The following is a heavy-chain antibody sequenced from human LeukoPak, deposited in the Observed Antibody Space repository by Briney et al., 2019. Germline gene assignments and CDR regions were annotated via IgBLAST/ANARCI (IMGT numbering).Heavy chain of an antibody. CDR2: IYYSGST. V-gene: IGHV4-59*01. J-gene: IGHJ4*02. CDR3: ARGYSRIDY. D-gene: IGHD5-18*01. CDR1: GFTFRNFW. Sequence: GSLRLSCAASGFTFRNFWMSWIRQPPGKGLEWIGYIYYSGSTNYNPSLKSRVTISVDTSRNQFSLKLSSVTAADTAVYYCARGYSRIDYWGQGTLVTVSS.